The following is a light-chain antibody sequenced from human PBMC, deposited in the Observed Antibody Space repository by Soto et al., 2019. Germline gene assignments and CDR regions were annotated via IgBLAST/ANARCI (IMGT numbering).Light chain of an antibody. CDR1: QAINSW. CDR2: DVS. CDR3: QQSYNHPIS. J-gene: IGKJ5*01. Sequence: DNQLTQSPSSISATVGARVTVTCRASQAINSWLAWFQQKPGMAPKLLIYDVSTLQSGVPSRFSGSGSGTEFTLTISSLQPEDFATYYCQQSYNHPISFGQGTRLEIK. V-gene: IGKV1-12*01.